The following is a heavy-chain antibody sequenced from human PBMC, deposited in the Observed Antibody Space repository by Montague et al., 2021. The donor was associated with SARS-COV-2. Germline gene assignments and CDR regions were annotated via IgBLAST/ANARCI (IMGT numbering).Heavy chain of an antibody. V-gene: IGHV4-39*01. CDR3: ARHRNYGDHSLDNWFHP. Sequence: SETRSLTCTVSGDSTSCPNCYWGWIRQPPGKGLDWIGTIYNSGTTYYNLSLKSRLTISIDTSKNQFSLKLSSVTAADTAVYYCARHRNYGDHSLDNWFHPWGQGTLVTVSS. CDR1: GDSTSCPNCY. CDR2: IYNSGTT. J-gene: IGHJ5*02. D-gene: IGHD4-17*01.